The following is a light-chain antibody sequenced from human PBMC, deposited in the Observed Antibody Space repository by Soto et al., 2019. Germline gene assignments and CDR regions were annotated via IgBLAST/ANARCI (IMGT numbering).Light chain of an antibody. V-gene: IGLV1-47*01. CDR3: SARDDSLSGVV. J-gene: IGLJ2*01. CDR1: SSNIGSNH. Sequence: QSVLTQPPSTSGTPGQRVTISCSGSSSNIGSNHVYWYQQFPGMAPKLLMYRSDQRPTGVPDRFSGSKSGTSASLAISGLRSDDEADYSCSARDDSLSGVVFGGGTKVTVL. CDR2: RSD.